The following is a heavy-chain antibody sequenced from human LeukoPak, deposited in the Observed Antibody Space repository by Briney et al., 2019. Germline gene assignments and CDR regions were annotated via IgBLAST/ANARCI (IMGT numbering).Heavy chain of an antibody. Sequence: SETLSLTCTVSGGSISSYYWSWIRQPPGKGLEWIGYIYYSGSTNYNPSLKSRVTISVDRSKNQFSLKLSSVTAADTAVYYCARAPGGSYCSSTSCQVARYRFDPWGQGTLVTVSS. J-gene: IGHJ5*02. D-gene: IGHD2-2*01. V-gene: IGHV4-59*12. CDR3: ARAPGGSYCSSTSCQVARYRFDP. CDR1: GGSISSYY. CDR2: IYYSGST.